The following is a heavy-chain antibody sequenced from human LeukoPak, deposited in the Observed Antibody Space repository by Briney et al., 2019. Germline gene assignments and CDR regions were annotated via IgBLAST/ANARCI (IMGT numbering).Heavy chain of an antibody. CDR1: GFTYSSYA. CDR3: AKWPEGATPKFHH. J-gene: IGHJ4*02. V-gene: IGHV3-23*01. CDR2: ISASGHAT. D-gene: IGHD1-26*01. Sequence: PGGSLRLSCAASGFTYSSYAMSWVRQAPGKGLEAPGKGLEWVSTISASGHATYYPDSVRRRFTISRDNSKSTLHLQMDSLRAEDSALYYCAKWPEGATPKFHHWGQGTLVTVSS.